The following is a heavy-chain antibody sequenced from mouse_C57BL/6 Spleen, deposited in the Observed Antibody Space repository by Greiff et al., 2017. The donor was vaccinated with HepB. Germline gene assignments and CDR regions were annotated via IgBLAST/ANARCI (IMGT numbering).Heavy chain of an antibody. J-gene: IGHJ1*03. D-gene: IGHD4-1*01. CDR2: ISYDGSN. CDR1: GYSITSGYY. V-gene: IGHV3-6*01. Sequence: VQLKESGPGLVKPSQSLSLTCSVTGYSITSGYYWNWIRQFPGNKLEWMGYISYDGSNNYNPSLKNRISITRDTSKNQFFLKLNSVTTEDTATYYCARRGLGGNWYFDVWGTGTTVTVSS. CDR3: ARRGLGGNWYFDV.